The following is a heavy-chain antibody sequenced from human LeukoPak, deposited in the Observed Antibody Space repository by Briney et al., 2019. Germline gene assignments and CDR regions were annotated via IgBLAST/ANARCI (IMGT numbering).Heavy chain of an antibody. J-gene: IGHJ5*02. Sequence: PSETLSLTCTVSGGSINSNNYYWTWIRQHPGKGLEWIGYISHSGNTFYSPSLKSRVAISLDTSKSQFSLKLSSVTAADTAVYYCARDRYSSSWMRWFDPWGQGTLVTVSS. CDR1: GGSINSNNYY. CDR2: ISHSGNT. V-gene: IGHV4-31*03. D-gene: IGHD6-13*01. CDR3: ARDRYSSSWMRWFDP.